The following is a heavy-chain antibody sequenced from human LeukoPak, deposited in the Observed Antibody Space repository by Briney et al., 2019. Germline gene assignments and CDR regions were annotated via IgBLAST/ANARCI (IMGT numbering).Heavy chain of an antibody. Sequence: PEGSLRLSCAASGFTFSSYSMNWVRQAPGKGLEWVSSISSSSSYIYYADSVKGRFTISRDNAKNSLYLQMNSLRAEDTAVYYCARDLGQWLVPDFDYWGQGTLVTASS. D-gene: IGHD6-19*01. J-gene: IGHJ4*02. CDR1: GFTFSSYS. CDR3: ARDLGQWLVPDFDY. V-gene: IGHV3-21*01. CDR2: ISSSSSYI.